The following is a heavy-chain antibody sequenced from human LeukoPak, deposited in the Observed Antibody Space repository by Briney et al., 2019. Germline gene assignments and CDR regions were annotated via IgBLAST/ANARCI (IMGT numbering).Heavy chain of an antibody. J-gene: IGHJ4*02. CDR3: ARAWGYQPPAYY. Sequence: ASVKVSCKASGYTFTGYYMHWVRQAPGQGLEWMGWINPNSGGTNYAQKFQGRVTMTRDTSISTAYMELSRLRSDDTAVYYRARAWGYQPPAYYWGQGTLVTVSS. V-gene: IGHV1-2*02. CDR2: INPNSGGT. D-gene: IGHD2-2*01. CDR1: GYTFTGYY.